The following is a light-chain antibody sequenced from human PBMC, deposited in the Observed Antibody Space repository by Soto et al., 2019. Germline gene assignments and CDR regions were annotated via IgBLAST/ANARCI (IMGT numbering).Light chain of an antibody. CDR3: QQSFTTPWT. V-gene: IGKV1-39*01. Sequence: DIQMAQSPPSLSASVGDRVTITCRASQTISNYLNWYQQKPGKAPKVLIYAASHLQSGVPLRFSGSGSGTDFALTISSLQPEDFATYSCQQSFTTPWTFGQGTEVEI. CDR2: AAS. CDR1: QTISNY. J-gene: IGKJ1*01.